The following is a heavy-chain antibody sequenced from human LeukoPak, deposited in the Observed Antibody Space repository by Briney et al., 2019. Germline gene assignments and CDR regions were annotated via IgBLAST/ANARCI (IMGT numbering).Heavy chain of an antibody. D-gene: IGHD2-15*01. CDR3: AKVRGVVAATGYFDY. CDR1: GFTFSSYW. V-gene: IGHV3-74*01. CDR2: INTDGSTT. Sequence: GGSLRLSCAASGFTFSSYWMHWVRQVPGKGLVWVSRINTDGSTTTYADSVKGRFTISRDNSKNTLYLQMNSLRAEDTAVYYCAKVRGVVAATGYFDYWGQGTLVTVSS. J-gene: IGHJ4*02.